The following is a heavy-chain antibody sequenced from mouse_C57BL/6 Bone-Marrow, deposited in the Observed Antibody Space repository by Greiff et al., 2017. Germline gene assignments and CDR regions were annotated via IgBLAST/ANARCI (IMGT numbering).Heavy chain of an antibody. CDR3: ARRELDGY. CDR1: GYAFSSSW. Sequence: QVQLQQSGPELVKPGASVKISCKASGYAFSSSWMNWVKQRPGKGLEWIGRIYPGDGDTNYNGKFKGKATLTADKSSSTAYMQLSSLTSEDSAVYFCARRELDGYWGQGTTLTVSS. J-gene: IGHJ2*01. CDR2: IYPGDGDT. V-gene: IGHV1-82*01.